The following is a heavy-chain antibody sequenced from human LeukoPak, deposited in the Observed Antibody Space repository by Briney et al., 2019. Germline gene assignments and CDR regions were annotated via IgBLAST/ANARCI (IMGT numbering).Heavy chain of an antibody. J-gene: IGHJ4*02. V-gene: IGHV3-7*03. CDR1: GFTFSRYW. CDR3: ATPLDYYDSSGYHQGGD. CDR2: IKQDGSKK. D-gene: IGHD3-22*01. Sequence: GGSLRLSCEASGFTFSRYWMTWVRQAPGKVLEWVANIKQDGSKKNYVDSVKGRFTISRDNAKNSLYLQMNSLRAEDTAVYYCATPLDYYDSSGYHQGGDWGQGTLVTVSS.